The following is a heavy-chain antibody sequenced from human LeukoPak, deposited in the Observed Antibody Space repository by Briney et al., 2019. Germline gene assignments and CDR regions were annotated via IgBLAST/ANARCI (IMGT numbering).Heavy chain of an antibody. CDR3: ARVTSGYDFWSGYFGDV. V-gene: IGHV4-61*02. CDR1: GGSISSSSYY. Sequence: SETLSLTCTVSGGSISSSSYYWGWIRQPAGKGLEWIGRIYTSGSTNYNPSLKSRVTISVDKSKNQFSLKLSSVTAADTAVYYCARVTSGYDFWSGYFGDVWGKGTTVTVSS. CDR2: IYTSGST. D-gene: IGHD3-3*01. J-gene: IGHJ6*04.